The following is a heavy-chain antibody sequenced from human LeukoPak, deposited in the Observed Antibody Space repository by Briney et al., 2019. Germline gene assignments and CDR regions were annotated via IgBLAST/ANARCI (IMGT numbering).Heavy chain of an antibody. CDR1: GFTFSSYW. CDR3: ARGYSGSYYN. CDR2: INNDGSGT. J-gene: IGHJ4*02. V-gene: IGHV3-74*01. Sequence: GGSLRLSCAASGFTFSSYWMHWVRQAPGKGLVCVSRINNDGSGTTYADSVKGRFTISRDNAKNTLYLQMNSLRAEDTAVYYCARGYSGSYYNWGQGTLVTVSS. D-gene: IGHD1-26*01.